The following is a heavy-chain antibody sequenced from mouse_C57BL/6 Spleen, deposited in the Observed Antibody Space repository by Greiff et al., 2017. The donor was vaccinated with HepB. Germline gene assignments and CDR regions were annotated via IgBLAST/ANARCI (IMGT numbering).Heavy chain of an antibody. Sequence: QVHVKQSGAELVRPGASVTLSCKASGYTFTDYEMHWVKQTPVHGLEWIGAIDPETGGTAYNQKFKGKAILTADKSSSTAYMELRSLTSEDSAVYYCTRYYDSSFAYWGQGTLVTVSA. J-gene: IGHJ3*01. V-gene: IGHV1-15*01. CDR1: GYTFTDYE. CDR2: IDPETGGT. CDR3: TRYYDSSFAY. D-gene: IGHD2-4*01.